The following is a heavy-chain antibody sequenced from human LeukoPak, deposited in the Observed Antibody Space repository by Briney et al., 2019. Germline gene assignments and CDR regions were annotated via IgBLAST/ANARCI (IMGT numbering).Heavy chain of an antibody. D-gene: IGHD2-2*01. CDR1: GSTFSSYA. CDR3: AKDGCSSTNCYGAFDI. J-gene: IGHJ3*02. V-gene: IGHV3-23*01. Sequence: PGGSLRLSCAASGSTFSSYAINWVRQAPGKGLEWVSGISGSGGTTYYADSVRGRFTISRDNSKNTLYLQMNSLRAEDTAVYYCAKDGCSSTNCYGAFDIWGQGTMVTVSS. CDR2: ISGSGGTT.